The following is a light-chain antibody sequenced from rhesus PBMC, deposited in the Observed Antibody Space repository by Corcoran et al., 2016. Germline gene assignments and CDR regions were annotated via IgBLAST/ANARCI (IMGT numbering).Light chain of an antibody. V-gene: IGKV1S8*01. CDR3: QHYCSLPYS. CDR2: EAT. Sequence: DIQMTQSPSSLSASIGDRVTITCRASQDITNDLAWYQQKPGEIPKFLMYEATTLQSGIPSRFSGSGSGTDFTLPISSLQPEDFAPYNCQHYCSLPYSFGQGTRVEIK. CDR1: QDITND. J-gene: IGKJ2*01.